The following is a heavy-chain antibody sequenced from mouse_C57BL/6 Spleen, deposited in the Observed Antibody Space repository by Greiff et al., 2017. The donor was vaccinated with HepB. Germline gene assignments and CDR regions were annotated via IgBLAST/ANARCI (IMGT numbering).Heavy chain of an antibody. CDR1: GFTFSSYA. CDR3: AREVTLNYFDY. V-gene: IGHV5-4*01. D-gene: IGHD2-3*01. J-gene: IGHJ2*01. Sequence: EVQLQESGGGLVKPGGSLKLSCAASGFTFSSYAMSWVRQTPEKRLEWVATISDGGSYTYYPDNVKGRFTISRDNAKNNLYLQMSHLKSEDTAMYYCAREVTLNYFDYWGQGTTLTVSS. CDR2: ISDGGSYT.